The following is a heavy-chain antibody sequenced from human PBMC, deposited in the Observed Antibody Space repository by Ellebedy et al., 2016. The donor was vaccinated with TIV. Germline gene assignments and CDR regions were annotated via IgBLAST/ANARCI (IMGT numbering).Heavy chain of an antibody. CDR3: VRHVAAAGTDY. J-gene: IGHJ4*02. V-gene: IGHV4-39*01. CDR2: IFYSGST. D-gene: IGHD6-13*01. CDR1: GGSISSGNYY. Sequence: MPGGSLRLSCTVSGGSISSGNYYWGWIRQPPGSGLEGIGTIFYSGSTYYNPSLKRRVTLSVDTSKNQFSLNLRSVTAADTAVYYCVRHVAAAGTDYWGQGTLVTVSS.